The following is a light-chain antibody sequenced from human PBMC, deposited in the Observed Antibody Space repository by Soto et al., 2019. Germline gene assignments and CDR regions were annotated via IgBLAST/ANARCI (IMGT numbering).Light chain of an antibody. J-gene: IGKJ2*01. CDR2: GAS. CDR3: QQYNNWPPYT. CDR1: QRVRSN. V-gene: IGKV3-15*01. Sequence: EIVMTHSPVTLSVSPCERATLSGSASQRVRSNVAWYHQKPGQAPRLLIYGASTRATGIPARFSGSGSETEFTLTITSLQSEDFAVYYCQQYNNWPPYTFGQGTKVHIK.